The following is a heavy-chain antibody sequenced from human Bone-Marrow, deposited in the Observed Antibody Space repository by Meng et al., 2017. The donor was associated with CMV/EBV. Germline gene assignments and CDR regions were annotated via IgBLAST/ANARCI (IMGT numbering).Heavy chain of an antibody. Sequence: GESLKISCSGFTFSSYWMSWVRQVPGKGLEWVSTITGSGETTWHIDPVRGRFTISRDNSKSTLFLQMSSLGAEDTAVYYCAKVGEKGTHGVYPFGSWGQGTLVTVSS. D-gene: IGHD2-8*01. CDR1: GFTFSSYW. J-gene: IGHJ4*02. V-gene: IGHV3-23*01. CDR2: ITGSGETT. CDR3: AKVGEKGTHGVYPFGS.